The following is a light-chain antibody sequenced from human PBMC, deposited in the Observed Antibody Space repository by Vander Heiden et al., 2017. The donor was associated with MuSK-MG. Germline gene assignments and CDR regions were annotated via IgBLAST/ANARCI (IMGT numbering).Light chain of an antibody. CDR2: DAS. J-gene: IGKJ1*01. V-gene: IGKV1-33*01. CDR3: QQYGNLPRT. Sequence: DIQMTQSPSSLSAFVGDRVTFTCQASQDITDYLNWYQQKPGKAPNLVIYDASLLETGVPSRLSGSGSGTNFTFTIRSLQPEDVATYYCQQYGNLPRTFGQGTKVE. CDR1: QDITDY.